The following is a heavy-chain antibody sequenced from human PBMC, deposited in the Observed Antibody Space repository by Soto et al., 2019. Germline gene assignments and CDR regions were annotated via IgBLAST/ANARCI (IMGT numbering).Heavy chain of an antibody. J-gene: IGHJ6*02. Sequence: PSETLSLTCAVYGGSFSGYYWSWIRQPPGKGLEWIGEINHSGSTNYNPSLKSRVTISVDTSKNQFSLKLSSVTAADTAVYYCARLWGPGEGEIDWLPTTYYYYYGMDVWGQGTTVTVSS. D-gene: IGHD3-9*01. CDR2: INHSGST. CDR1: GGSFSGYY. CDR3: ARLWGPGEGEIDWLPTTYYYYYGMDV. V-gene: IGHV4-34*01.